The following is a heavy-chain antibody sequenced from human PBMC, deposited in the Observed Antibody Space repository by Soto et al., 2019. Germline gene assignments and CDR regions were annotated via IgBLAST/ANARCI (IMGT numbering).Heavy chain of an antibody. CDR1: GFTFSSYA. D-gene: IGHD2-15*01. V-gene: IGHV3-23*01. J-gene: IGHJ4*02. CDR2: ISGSGSST. Sequence: PGGSLRLSCAASGFTFSSYAMSWVRQAPGKGLEWVSAISGSGSSTYYADSVKGRFTISRDNSKNTLYLQMNSLRAEDTAVYYCAKDSLGVVVVAATYLGGPYDDWGQGTLVTVSS. CDR3: AKDSLGVVVVAATYLGGPYDD.